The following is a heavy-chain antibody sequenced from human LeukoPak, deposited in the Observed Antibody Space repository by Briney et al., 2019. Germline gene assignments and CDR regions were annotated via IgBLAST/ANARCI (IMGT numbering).Heavy chain of an antibody. CDR1: GYTLTDLS. CDR2: FDPEDGET. Sequence: ASVKVSCKVSGYTLTDLSMHWVRQAPGKGLEWMGGFDPEDGETIYAQKFQGRVTMTEDTSTDTGYMELSSLRSEDTAVYYCATGPSITMVRGVINPYYYYGMDVWGKGTTVTVSS. J-gene: IGHJ6*04. D-gene: IGHD3-10*01. V-gene: IGHV1-24*01. CDR3: ATGPSITMVRGVINPYYYYGMDV.